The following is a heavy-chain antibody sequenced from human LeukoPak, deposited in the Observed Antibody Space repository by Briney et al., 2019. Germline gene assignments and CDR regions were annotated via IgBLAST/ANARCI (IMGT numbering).Heavy chain of an antibody. V-gene: IGHV1-2*02. CDR2: INPNSGGT. J-gene: IGHJ5*02. CDR1: GYTFTGYY. Sequence: GASVKVSCKASGYTFTGYYLHWVRQAPGQGLEWMGWINPNSGGTNYAQKFQGRVTMTRDTSITTAYMELTRLRSDDTAVYYCARGPARGNWFDPWGQGTLVTVSS. CDR3: ARGPARGNWFDP.